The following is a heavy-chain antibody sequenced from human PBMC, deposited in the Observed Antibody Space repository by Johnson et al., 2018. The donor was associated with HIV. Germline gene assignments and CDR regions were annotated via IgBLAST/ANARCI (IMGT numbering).Heavy chain of an antibody. V-gene: IGHV3-23*04. J-gene: IGHJ3*02. CDR3: ARGDYNDRIGYWSDAFDI. D-gene: IGHD3-22*01. CDR1: EFTFANYA. Sequence: VQLVESGGGLVQPGGSLRLSCAASEFTFANYAMSWVRQAPGKGLEWVSTISGSGGNTYYADSVKGRFTMSRDNSKNTLYLQMNSLRAEDTAVYYCARGDYNDRIGYWSDAFDIWGQGTMVTVSS. CDR2: ISGSGGNT.